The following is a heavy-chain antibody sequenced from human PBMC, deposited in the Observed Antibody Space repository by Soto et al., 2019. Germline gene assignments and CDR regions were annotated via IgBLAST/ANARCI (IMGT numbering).Heavy chain of an antibody. J-gene: IGHJ4*02. D-gene: IGHD5-12*01. CDR3: ARVSVDVPE. CDR2: IDPKSGGT. CDR1: GPTFIAYY. V-gene: IGHV1-2*02. Sequence: QLVQSGAGVKKPGASVRVSCKTSGPTFIAYYIHWVRQAPGQGLEWMGWIDPKSGGTTYEQKFLGRVTITRDTSINTAYMDLNRLTSDDTAVYYCARVSVDVPEWGQGTLITVSS.